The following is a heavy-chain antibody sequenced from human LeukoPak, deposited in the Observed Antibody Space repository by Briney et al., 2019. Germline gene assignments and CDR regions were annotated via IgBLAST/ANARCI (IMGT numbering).Heavy chain of an antibody. CDR1: GGSFSGYY. V-gene: IGHV4-34*01. CDR2: INHSGSA. CDR3: ARVIAAAGNYYMDV. D-gene: IGHD6-13*01. Sequence: SETLSLTCAVYGGSFSGYYWSWIRQPPGKGLEWIGEINHSGSANYNPSLKSRVTISVDTSKNQFSLNLSSVTAADTAVYYCARVIAAAGNYYMDVWGKGTTVTVSS. J-gene: IGHJ6*03.